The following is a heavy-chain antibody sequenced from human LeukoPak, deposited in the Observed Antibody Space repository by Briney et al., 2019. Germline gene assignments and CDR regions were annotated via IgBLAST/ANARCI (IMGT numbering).Heavy chain of an antibody. CDR1: GFTSSDHY. Sequence: SGGSLRLSCAASGFTSSDHYMDWVRQAPGKGLEWVGRTRNKANSYTTEYAASVKGRFTISRDDSKNSLYLQMNSLKTEDTAVYYCARERMTTVTERWFDPWGQGTLVTVSS. CDR3: ARERMTTVTERWFDP. D-gene: IGHD4-11*01. J-gene: IGHJ5*02. V-gene: IGHV3-72*01. CDR2: TRNKANSYTT.